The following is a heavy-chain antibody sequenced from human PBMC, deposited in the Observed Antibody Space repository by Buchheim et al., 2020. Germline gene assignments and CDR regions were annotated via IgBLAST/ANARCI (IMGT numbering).Heavy chain of an antibody. V-gene: IGHV3-66*01. J-gene: IGHJ4*02. CDR1: GFTVSSNY. D-gene: IGHD4-23*01. Sequence: EVQLVESGGGLVQPGGSLRLSCAASGFTVSSNYMSWVRQAPGKGLEWVSVIYSGGSTYYADSVKGRFTIFRDNSKNTLYLQIKSLRAEKTAVYYCGRDVGTYGGNTGDYWGQET. CDR2: IYSGGST. CDR3: GRDVGTYGGNTGDY.